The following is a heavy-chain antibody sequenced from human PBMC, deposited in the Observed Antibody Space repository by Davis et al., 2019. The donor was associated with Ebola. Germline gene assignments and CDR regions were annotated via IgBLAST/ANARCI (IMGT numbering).Heavy chain of an antibody. CDR2: IIPILGIA. V-gene: IGHV1-69*04. CDR1: GGTFSSYA. Sequence: SVKVSCKASGGTFSSYAISWVRQAPGQGLEWMGRIIPILGIANYAQKFQGRVTITADESTSTAYMELSSLRSEDTAVYYCARDTRIYGDYPNWFDPWGQGTLVTVSS. D-gene: IGHD4-17*01. CDR3: ARDTRIYGDYPNWFDP. J-gene: IGHJ5*02.